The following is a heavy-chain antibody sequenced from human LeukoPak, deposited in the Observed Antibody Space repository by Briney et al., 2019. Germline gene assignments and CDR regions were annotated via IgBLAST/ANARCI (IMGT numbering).Heavy chain of an antibody. J-gene: IGHJ4*02. CDR2: VSGGGGST. V-gene: IGHV3-23*01. D-gene: IGHD6-13*01. CDR3: AKDRSSSWTWTIDY. Sequence: GGSLRLSCAASGFTFSNYAMSWVRQAPGKGLQWVSAVSGGGGSTSYADSVKGRFTISRDNSKNTLYLQMNSLRAEDTAVYYCAKDRSSSWTWTIDYWGQGTLVTVSS. CDR1: GFTFSNYA.